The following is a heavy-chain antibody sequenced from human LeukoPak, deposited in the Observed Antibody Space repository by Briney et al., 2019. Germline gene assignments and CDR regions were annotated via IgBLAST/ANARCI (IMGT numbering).Heavy chain of an antibody. CDR1: GFTVNSNY. CDR2: IYSGGST. J-gene: IGHJ6*02. Sequence: GGSLRLSCAASGFTVNSNYMSWVRQAPGKGLEWVSVIYSGGSTYYADSVKGRFTISRDNSKNTLYLQMNSLRAEDTAVYYCARGKYSTQYHYYGMDVWGQGTTVTVSS. V-gene: IGHV3-66*01. CDR3: ARGKYSTQYHYYGMDV. D-gene: IGHD6-6*01.